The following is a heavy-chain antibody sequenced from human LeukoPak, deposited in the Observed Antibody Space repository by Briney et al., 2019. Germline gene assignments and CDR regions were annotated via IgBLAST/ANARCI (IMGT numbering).Heavy chain of an antibody. CDR2: INHSGST. CDR3: ARSTTMVRGAPGGY. V-gene: IGHV4-34*01. Sequence: SETLSLTCAVYGGSFSGYYWSWIRQPPGKGLEWIGEINHSGSTNYNPSLKSRVTISVDTSKNQFSLKLSSVTAADTAVYYCARSTTMVRGAPGGYWGQGTLVTVSS. D-gene: IGHD3-10*01. CDR1: GGSFSGYY. J-gene: IGHJ4*02.